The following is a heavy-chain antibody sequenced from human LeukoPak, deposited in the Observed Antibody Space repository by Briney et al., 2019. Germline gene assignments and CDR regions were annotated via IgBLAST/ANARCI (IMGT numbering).Heavy chain of an antibody. Sequence: SETLSLTCTVSGGSISRGGYHWSWIRQPPGKGLEWIAYIYHSGSTYYTPSLKSRATISVDRSKNQFSLKLTSVTAADTAVYYCASEDVGYDFWTGRRDYWGQGTLVTVSS. CDR1: GGSISRGGYH. J-gene: IGHJ4*02. V-gene: IGHV4-30-2*01. D-gene: IGHD3-3*01. CDR2: IYHSGST. CDR3: ASEDVGYDFWTGRRDY.